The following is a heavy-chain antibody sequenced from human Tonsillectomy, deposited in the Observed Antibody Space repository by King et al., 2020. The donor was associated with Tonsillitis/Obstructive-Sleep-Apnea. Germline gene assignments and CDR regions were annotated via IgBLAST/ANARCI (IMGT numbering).Heavy chain of an antibody. J-gene: IGHJ4*02. Sequence: VKLVESGGGLVQPGGSLRLSCAASGFTFRRYWMNWVRQAPGKGLEWVATIKHDGSEKYYVDSVKGRFTISRDNAKNSLFLQMNSLRAEDTAVYYCARDHIFDFWGQGTLVTVSS. CDR1: GFTFRRYW. V-gene: IGHV3-7*04. CDR2: IKHDGSEK. CDR3: ARDHIFDF.